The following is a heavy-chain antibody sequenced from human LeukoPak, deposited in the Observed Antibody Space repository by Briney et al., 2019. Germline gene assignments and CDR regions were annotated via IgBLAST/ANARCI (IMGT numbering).Heavy chain of an antibody. CDR2: IYTTGRT. V-gene: IGHV4-4*07. CDR3: ARSGYTISAYHSDF. D-gene: IGHD5-18*01. Sequence: SETLSLTCDVSGVSIQSYWWSWVRKPAGKGLEWIGRIYTTGRTNYSPSFQSRVTMSIDVSSNQFSLTLRSVTAADTAVYYCARSGYTISAYHSDFWGQAAPVTVSS. CDR1: GVSIQSYW. J-gene: IGHJ4*01.